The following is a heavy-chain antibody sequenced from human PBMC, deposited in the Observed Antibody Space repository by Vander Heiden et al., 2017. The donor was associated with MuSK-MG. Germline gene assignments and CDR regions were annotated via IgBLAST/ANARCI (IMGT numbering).Heavy chain of an antibody. CDR2: IYYSGST. CDR1: GGSISSSSYY. CDR3: ARHAWEPSFDY. D-gene: IGHD1-26*01. Sequence: QLQLQESGPGLVKPSETLSLTCTVSGGSISSSSYYWGWIRQPPGKGLEWIGSIYYSGSTYYNPSLKSRVTISVDTSKNQFSLKLSSVTAADTAVYYCARHAWEPSFDYWGQGTLVTVSS. J-gene: IGHJ4*02. V-gene: IGHV4-39*01.